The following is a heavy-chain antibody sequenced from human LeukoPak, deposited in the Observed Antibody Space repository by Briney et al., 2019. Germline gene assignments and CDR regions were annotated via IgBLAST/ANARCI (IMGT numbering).Heavy chain of an antibody. CDR1: GYTFTNYY. Sequence: VSVKVSCKASGYTFTNYYLFWVRQAPGQGLEWMGVINPSGGSISYAQKFQGRVTMTRDTSTSTVYMELSSLRSEDTAVYYCARRSPAYCGGDCYLGCWGQGTLVTVAS. V-gene: IGHV1-46*01. CDR3: ARRSPAYCGGDCYLGC. D-gene: IGHD2-21*02. J-gene: IGHJ4*02. CDR2: INPSGGSI.